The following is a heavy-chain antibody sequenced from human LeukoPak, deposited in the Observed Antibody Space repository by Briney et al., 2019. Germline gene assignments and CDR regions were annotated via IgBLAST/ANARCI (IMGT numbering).Heavy chain of an antibody. V-gene: IGHV4-34*01. D-gene: IGHD3-16*01. Sequence: SETLSLTCAVYGASFRAYYWSWIRQAPRKGLEWIGEINDSGHGRYNASLKSRVTMSVDTSKNQLSLKLKSVTAADTAVYYCASSRDLYLDAFTSYWYFDVWGRGSLVTVSS. CDR1: GASFRAYY. CDR3: ASSRDLYLDAFTSYWYFDV. CDR2: INDSGHG. J-gene: IGHJ2*01.